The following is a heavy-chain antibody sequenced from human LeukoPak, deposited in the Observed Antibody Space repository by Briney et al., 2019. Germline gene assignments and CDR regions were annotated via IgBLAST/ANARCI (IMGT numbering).Heavy chain of an antibody. D-gene: IGHD2-2*01. Sequence: GGSLRLSCAASGFTFSSYVMHWVRQAPGKGLEWVAFIRYDGSNKYYADSVKGRFTISRDNSKNTLYLQMNSLRAEDTAVYYCAKVSHCSSTSCSDYWGQGTLVTVSS. V-gene: IGHV3-30*02. CDR1: GFTFSSYV. J-gene: IGHJ4*02. CDR3: AKVSHCSSTSCSDY. CDR2: IRYDGSNK.